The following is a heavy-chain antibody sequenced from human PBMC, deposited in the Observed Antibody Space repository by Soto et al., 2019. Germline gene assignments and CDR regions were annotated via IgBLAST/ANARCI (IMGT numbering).Heavy chain of an antibody. CDR1: GGTFSSYT. CDR3: ARHGDIAAAVDY. V-gene: IGHV1-69*02. J-gene: IGHJ4*02. CDR2: IIPILGIA. D-gene: IGHD6-13*01. Sequence: ASVKVSCKASGGTFSSYTISWVRQAPGQGLEWMGRIIPILGIANYAQKFQGRVTITADKSTSTAYMELSSLRSEDTAVYYCARHGDIAAAVDYWGQGTLVTVSS.